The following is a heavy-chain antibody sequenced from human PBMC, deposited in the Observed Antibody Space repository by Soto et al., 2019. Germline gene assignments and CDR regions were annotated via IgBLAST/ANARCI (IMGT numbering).Heavy chain of an antibody. J-gene: IGHJ4*02. Sequence: SETLSLTCTVSGGSISSSNKYWGCIRQPPGKGLEWIASIYYSGSTYYNPSLKSRVTMSVDTSKNQFSLKLSSVTAADTAVYYCARHGDYYDTSGYPDYWGQGTLVTVSS. D-gene: IGHD3-22*01. V-gene: IGHV4-39*01. CDR2: IYYSGST. CDR3: ARHGDYYDTSGYPDY. CDR1: GGSISSSNKY.